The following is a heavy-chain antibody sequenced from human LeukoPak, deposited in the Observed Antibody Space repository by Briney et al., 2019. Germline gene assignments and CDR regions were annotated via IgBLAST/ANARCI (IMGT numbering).Heavy chain of an antibody. CDR1: GLTVSRNY. Sequence: GGSLRLSCAASGLTVSRNYMSWVRQAPGKGLESVSVIYSGGSTYYADSVRGRFTISRDNAKNTLYLQMNSLRVEDTAVYCCARAYSERYGLGYYYMDVWGKGTTVTISS. J-gene: IGHJ6*03. D-gene: IGHD1-26*01. CDR3: ARAYSERYGLGYYYMDV. CDR2: IYSGGST. V-gene: IGHV3-53*01.